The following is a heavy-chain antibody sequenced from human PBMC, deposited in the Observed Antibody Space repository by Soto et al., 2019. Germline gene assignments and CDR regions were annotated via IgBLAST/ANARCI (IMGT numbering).Heavy chain of an antibody. CDR3: ASYGYNYAWVY. CDR1: GFTFSSYE. D-gene: IGHD5-18*01. V-gene: IGHV3-48*03. J-gene: IGHJ4*02. Sequence: PWGSLRLSCAASGFTFSSYEMNLVRQAPGKGLEWVSYISSSSSTIYYADSVKGRFTISRDNAKNSLYLQMNSLRAEDTAVYYCASYGYNYAWVYWGQGTLVTVSS. CDR2: ISSSSSTI.